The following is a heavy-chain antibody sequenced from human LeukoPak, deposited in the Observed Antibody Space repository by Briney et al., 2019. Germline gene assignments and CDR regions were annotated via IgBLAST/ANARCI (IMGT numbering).Heavy chain of an antibody. CDR2: ISAYNGNT. V-gene: IGHV1-18*01. J-gene: IGHJ4*02. Sequence: ASVKVSCKASGYTFTSYGISWVRQAPGQGLEWMGWISAYNGNTNYAQKLQGRVTMTTDTSTSTAYMELRSLRSDDTAVYYYARDAPRSGSIARFDYWGQGTLVTVSS. CDR3: ARDAPRSGSIARFDY. D-gene: IGHD3-3*01. CDR1: GYTFTSYG.